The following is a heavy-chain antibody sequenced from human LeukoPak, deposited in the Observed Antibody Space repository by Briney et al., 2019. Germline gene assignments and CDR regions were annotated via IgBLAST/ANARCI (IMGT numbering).Heavy chain of an antibody. CDR1: GFTVSSNY. Sequence: GGSLRLSCAASGFTVSSNYMSWVRQAPGKGLEWVSVIYSGGSTYYADSVKGRLTISRDNSKNTLYLQMNSLRAEDTAVYYCASRGYSGYDGVYWGQGTLVTVSS. D-gene: IGHD5-12*01. V-gene: IGHV3-53*01. CDR2: IYSGGST. J-gene: IGHJ4*02. CDR3: ASRGYSGYDGVY.